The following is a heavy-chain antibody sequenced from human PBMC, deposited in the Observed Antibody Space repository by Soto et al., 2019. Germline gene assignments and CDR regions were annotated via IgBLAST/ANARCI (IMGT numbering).Heavy chain of an antibody. Sequence: QLQLQESGPGLVKPSETLSLTCTVSGGSISSRSHYWGWIRQSPGKHLEWIGSSYYRGSTHYNPSIKPRVTISVDTSKNQVFLNVFSVTAADTAVYYCATAAVFGVVTPFFEYWGQGSLVTVSS. CDR3: ATAAVFGVVTPFFEY. CDR2: SYYRGST. D-gene: IGHD3-3*01. V-gene: IGHV4-39*01. CDR1: GGSISSRSHY. J-gene: IGHJ4*02.